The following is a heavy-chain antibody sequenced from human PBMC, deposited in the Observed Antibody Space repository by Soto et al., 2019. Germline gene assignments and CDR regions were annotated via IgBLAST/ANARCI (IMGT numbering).Heavy chain of an antibody. D-gene: IGHD6-19*01. CDR3: AKDSGVYPVAGLYYYCSMDV. CDR1: GFTFSSYA. V-gene: IGHV3-23*01. CDR2: ISGSGGST. Sequence: GGSLRLSCAASGFTFSSYAMSWVRQAPGKGLEWVSAISGSGGSTYYADSVKGRFTISRDNSKNTLYLQMNSLRAEDTAVYYCAKDSGVYPVAGLYYYCSMDVWGQGTTVTVSS. J-gene: IGHJ6*02.